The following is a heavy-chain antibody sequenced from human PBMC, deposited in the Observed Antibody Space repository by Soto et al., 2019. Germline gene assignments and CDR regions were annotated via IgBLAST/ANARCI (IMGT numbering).Heavy chain of an antibody. CDR2: IIPIFGTA. J-gene: IGHJ4*02. CDR1: GGTFSSYA. V-gene: IGHV1-69*06. Sequence: GASVKVSCKASGGTFSSYAISWVRQAPGQGLEWMGGIIPIFGTANYAQKFQGRVTITADKSTSTAYMELSSLRSEDTAVYYCARDHTVTATFDYWGQGTLVTVSS. D-gene: IGHD2-21*02. CDR3: ARDHTVTATFDY.